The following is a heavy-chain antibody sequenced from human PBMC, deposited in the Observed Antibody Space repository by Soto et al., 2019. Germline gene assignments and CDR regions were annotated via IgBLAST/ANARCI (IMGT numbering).Heavy chain of an antibody. CDR1: GYTFTSYY. Sequence: GASVKVSCKASGYTFTSYYMHWVRQAPGQGLEWMGIINPSGGSTSYAQKFQGRVTMTRDTSTSTVYMELSSLRSEDTAVYYCARARYYDFWSGYQLPGCDFDYWGQGTLVTVSS. V-gene: IGHV1-46*03. J-gene: IGHJ4*02. CDR2: INPSGGST. D-gene: IGHD3-3*01. CDR3: ARARYYDFWSGYQLPGCDFDY.